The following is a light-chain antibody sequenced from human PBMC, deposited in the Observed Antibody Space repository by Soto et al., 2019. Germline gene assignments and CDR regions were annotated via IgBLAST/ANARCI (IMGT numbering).Light chain of an antibody. CDR1: QSVGSH. CDR3: QQYNNWPLT. Sequence: EIVMTQSPATLSVSPGERATLSCRASQSVGSHLAWYQQKPGQAPRLLIYYTSTRATGIPAGFSGSGSGTEFTLTLSSLQSEDFAVYYCQQYNNWPLTFGPGTKVDIK. CDR2: YTS. J-gene: IGKJ3*01. V-gene: IGKV3-15*01.